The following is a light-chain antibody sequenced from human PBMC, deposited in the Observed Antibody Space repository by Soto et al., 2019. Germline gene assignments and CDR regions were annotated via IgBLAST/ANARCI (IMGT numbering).Light chain of an antibody. J-gene: IGKJ2*01. CDR1: QSVSSSY. V-gene: IGKV3-20*01. CDR3: QQYGSSALYT. CDR2: GAS. Sequence: IVLTQSPGTLSLSPGERATLSCRASQSVSSSYLAWYQQKPGQAPRLLIYGASARATGIPDRFSGSGSGTAFTLTISRLEPEDSAVYYCQQYGSSALYTFGQGTKLEIK.